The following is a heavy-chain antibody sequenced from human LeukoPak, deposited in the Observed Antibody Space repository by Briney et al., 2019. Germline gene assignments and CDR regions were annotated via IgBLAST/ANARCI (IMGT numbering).Heavy chain of an antibody. J-gene: IGHJ4*02. V-gene: IGHV3-23*01. CDR2: TTGSGDST. Sequence: PGASLRLSCAASGFIFRNYAMSWVRQAPGKGLEWVSATTGSGDSTYYADSVKGRFTISRDNSKNTLYVEMNTLRAEDTAVYYCAKWGDYDILTGYYVSDFWGQGTLVTVSS. CDR1: GFIFRNYA. D-gene: IGHD3-9*01. CDR3: AKWGDYDILTGYYVSDF.